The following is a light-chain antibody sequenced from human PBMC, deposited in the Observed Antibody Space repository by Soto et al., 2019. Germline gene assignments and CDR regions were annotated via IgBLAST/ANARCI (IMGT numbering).Light chain of an antibody. CDR3: QKYDGAPFT. J-gene: IGKJ3*01. CDR2: AAS. CDR1: QGISNY. Sequence: DIQMTQSPSSLSASVGDRVTITCRASQGISNYLAWYQQNPGKVPKLLIYAASTLQSGVPSRFSGSGSGTDFTLTISSLQPEEVATYYCQKYDGAPFTFGPGTNVDIK. V-gene: IGKV1-27*01.